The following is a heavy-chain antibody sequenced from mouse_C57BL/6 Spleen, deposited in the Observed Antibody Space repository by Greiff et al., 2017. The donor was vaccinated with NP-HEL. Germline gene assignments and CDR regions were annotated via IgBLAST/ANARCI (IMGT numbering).Heavy chain of an antibody. CDR2: INPNNGGT. Sequence: EVQLQQSGPELVKPGASVKISCKASGYTFTDYYMNWVKQSHGKSLEWIGDINPNNGGTSYNQKFKGKATLTVDKSSSTAYMELRSLTSEDSAVYYCARGDLNDGYYVAWFAYWGQGTLVTVSA. V-gene: IGHV1-26*01. CDR3: ARGDLNDGYYVAWFAY. D-gene: IGHD2-3*01. CDR1: GYTFTDYY. J-gene: IGHJ3*01.